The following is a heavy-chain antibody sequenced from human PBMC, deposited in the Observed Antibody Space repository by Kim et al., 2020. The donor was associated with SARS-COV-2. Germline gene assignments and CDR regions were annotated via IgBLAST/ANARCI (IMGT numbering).Heavy chain of an antibody. CDR3: ARDYNWNYFDN. V-gene: IGHV3-33*01. D-gene: IGHD1-20*01. Sequence: GGSLRLSCAVSGFTFSSYGMHWVRQGPGKGLEWVAVIWYDGSNKYYVDSVKGRFTISRDNSKNTLSLQMNSLRAEDTGIYYCARDYNWNYFDNWGQGTLVIVSS. J-gene: IGHJ4*02. CDR2: IWYDGSNK. CDR1: GFTFSSYG.